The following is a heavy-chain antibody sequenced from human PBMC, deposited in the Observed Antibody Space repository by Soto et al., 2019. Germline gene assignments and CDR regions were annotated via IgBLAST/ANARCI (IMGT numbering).Heavy chain of an antibody. J-gene: IGHJ6*02. V-gene: IGHV1-3*01. CDR3: ARDPVEDYYYGMDV. CDR2: TNAGNGNT. CDR1: GYTFNSYA. Sequence: SVKVSCKASGYTFNSYAMHWVRQAPGQRLEWMGWTNAGNGNTKYSQKFQGRVTITRDTSASTAYMELSSLRSEDTAVYYCARDPVEDYYYGMDVWGQGTTVTVSS. D-gene: IGHD2-15*01.